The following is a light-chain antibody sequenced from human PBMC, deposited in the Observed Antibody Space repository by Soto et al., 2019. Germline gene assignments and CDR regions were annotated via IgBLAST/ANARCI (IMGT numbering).Light chain of an antibody. CDR3: QQYNSYWT. V-gene: IGKV3-15*01. CDR2: DAS. J-gene: IGKJ1*01. Sequence: DIVMTQSPASLSASLGERATISCRASQTVSSDLAWYQQKPGQAPRLLIYDASTLETGIPVRFSGSGSGTEFTLTISILQPDYFATYYYQQYNSYWTFGQGTKVDIK. CDR1: QTVSSD.